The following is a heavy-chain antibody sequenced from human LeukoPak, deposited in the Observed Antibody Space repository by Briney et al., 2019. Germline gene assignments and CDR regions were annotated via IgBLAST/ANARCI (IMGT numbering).Heavy chain of an antibody. V-gene: IGHV3-23*01. J-gene: IGHJ4*02. D-gene: IGHD3-10*01. CDR1: GITFSTYG. CDR3: AKSRGVNPYYFEN. CDR2: ISASGGST. Sequence: TGGSLRLSCEASGITFSTYGMSWVRQAPGKGLEWVAGISASGGSTYYVDSLKGRFTISRDNSKNTLFLQVSSLTAEDTAVYYCAKSRGVNPYYFENWGQGTLVIVSS.